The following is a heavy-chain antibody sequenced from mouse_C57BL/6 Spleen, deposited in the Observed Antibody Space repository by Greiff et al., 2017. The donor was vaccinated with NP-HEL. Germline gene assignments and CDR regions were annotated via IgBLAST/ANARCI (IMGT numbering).Heavy chain of an antibody. D-gene: IGHD1-1*01. CDR2: INPSNGGT. CDR3: ARRLRPSYFDY. V-gene: IGHV1-53*01. J-gene: IGHJ2*01. Sequence: QVQLKESGTELVKPGASVKLSCKASGYTFTSYWMHWVKQRPGQGLEWIGNINPSNGGTNYNEKFKSKATLTVDKSSSTAYMQLSSLTSEDSAVYYCARRLRPSYFDYWGQGTTLTVSS. CDR1: GYTFTSYW.